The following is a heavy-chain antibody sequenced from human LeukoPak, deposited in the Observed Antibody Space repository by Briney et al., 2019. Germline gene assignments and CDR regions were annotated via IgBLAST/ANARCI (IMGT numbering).Heavy chain of an antibody. V-gene: IGHV4-39*01. CDR1: GGSISSSSYY. J-gene: IGHJ4*02. D-gene: IGHD3-10*01. CDR3: ASLSRGVLLWFGEFF. Sequence: SETLSLTCTVSGGSISSSSYYWGRIRQPPGKGLEWIGSIYYSGSTYYNPSLKSRVTISVDTSKNQFSLKLSSVTAADTAVYYCASLSRGVLLWFGEFFWGQGTLVTVSS. CDR2: IYYSGST.